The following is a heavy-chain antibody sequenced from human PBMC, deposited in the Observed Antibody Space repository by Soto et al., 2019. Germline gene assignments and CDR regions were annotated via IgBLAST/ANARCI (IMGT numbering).Heavy chain of an antibody. CDR2: IDPSDSYT. CDR1: GYSFTSYW. D-gene: IGHD5-12*01. Sequence: GESLKISCKGSGYSFTSYWISWVRQMPGKGLEWMGRIDPSDSYTNYSPSFQGHVTISADKSISTAYLQWSSLKASDTAMYYCARTRDGYNYKVDYWGQGTLVTVSS. V-gene: IGHV5-10-1*01. CDR3: ARTRDGYNYKVDY. J-gene: IGHJ4*02.